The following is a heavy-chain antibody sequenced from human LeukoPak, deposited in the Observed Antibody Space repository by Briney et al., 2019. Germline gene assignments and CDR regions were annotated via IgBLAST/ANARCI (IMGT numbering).Heavy chain of an antibody. D-gene: IGHD3-22*01. CDR2: IIPIFGTA. Sequence: ASVKVSCKASGGTFSSYAISWVRQAPGQGLEWMGGIIPIFGTANYAQKFQGRVTITADESTSTAYMELSRLRSDDTAVYYCVIGVVVVTYFDYWGQGTLVTVSS. CDR3: VIGVVVVTYFDY. V-gene: IGHV1-69*13. CDR1: GGTFSSYA. J-gene: IGHJ4*02.